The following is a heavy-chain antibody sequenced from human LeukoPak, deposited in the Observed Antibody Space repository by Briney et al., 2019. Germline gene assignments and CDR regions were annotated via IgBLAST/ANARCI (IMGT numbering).Heavy chain of an antibody. V-gene: IGHV3-30*18. CDR1: GFTFSSYG. CDR2: ISYDGSNK. D-gene: IGHD6-19*01. J-gene: IGHJ4*02. Sequence: GGSLRLSCAASGFTFSSYGMHWVRQAPGKGLEWVAVISYDGSNKCYADSVKGRFTISRDNSKNTLYLQMNSLRAEDTAVYYCAKSPTLYSSGWSTYFDYWGQGTLVTVSS. CDR3: AKSPTLYSSGWSTYFDY.